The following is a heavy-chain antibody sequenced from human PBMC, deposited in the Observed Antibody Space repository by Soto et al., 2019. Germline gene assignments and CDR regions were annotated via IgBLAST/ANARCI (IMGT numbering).Heavy chain of an antibody. J-gene: IGHJ4*02. CDR2: ISWNSGSI. D-gene: IGHD3-22*01. CDR3: AKDIGYYDSSGYYSPRYQFDY. CDR1: GFTFDDYA. Sequence: GGSLRLSCAAPGFTFDDYAMHWVRQAPGKGLEWVSGISWNSGSIGYADSVKGRFTISRDNAKNSLYLQMNSLRAEDTALYYCAKDIGYYDSSGYYSPRYQFDYWGQGTLVTVSS. V-gene: IGHV3-9*01.